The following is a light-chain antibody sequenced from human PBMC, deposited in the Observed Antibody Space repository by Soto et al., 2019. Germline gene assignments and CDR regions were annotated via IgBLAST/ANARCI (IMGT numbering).Light chain of an antibody. V-gene: IGKV1-39*01. CDR3: QQSHSAPLT. CDR1: QNIGTH. CDR2: AAS. J-gene: IGKJ4*01. Sequence: DVQMTQSPSSLSASVGDRVTISCRSSQNIGTHLNWYQHKPGRAPKLLIYAASTLQSEVPSRFXXSXXXXXXXXXIXGXQPEDFATYSCQQSHSAPLTFGGGTKVEIK.